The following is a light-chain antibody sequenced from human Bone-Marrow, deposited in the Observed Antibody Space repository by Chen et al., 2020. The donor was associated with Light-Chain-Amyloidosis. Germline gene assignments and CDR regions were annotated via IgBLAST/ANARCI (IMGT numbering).Light chain of an antibody. CDR3: QVWDATNNLVV. J-gene: IGLJ2*01. V-gene: IGLV3-21*02. CDR2: ADC. CDR1: NIGRKS. Sequence: SYVLTPPPSVSVAPRQTATMTRGGDNIGRKSVNWYQQKPGQAPALVVYADCARPSVIPERFSGSNAGNTATLTVGRVEAGDEADYYCQVWDATNNLVVFGGGTKLTVL.